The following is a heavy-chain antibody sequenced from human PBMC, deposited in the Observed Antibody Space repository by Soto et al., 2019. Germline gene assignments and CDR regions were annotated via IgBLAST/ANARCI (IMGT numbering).Heavy chain of an antibody. Sequence: EVQLVESGGGFVQPGGSLRLSCAASGFIFSNDWMTWVHQAPGKGLEWVANIKPDGSERYYVDSVKGRFTISRDDAKNSLYLQMNSLRAEDTALYYCARSNGIAMWGQGTMVPVSS. CDR1: GFIFSNDW. D-gene: IGHD2-21*01. CDR3: ARSNGIAM. CDR2: IKPDGSER. V-gene: IGHV3-7*01. J-gene: IGHJ3*01.